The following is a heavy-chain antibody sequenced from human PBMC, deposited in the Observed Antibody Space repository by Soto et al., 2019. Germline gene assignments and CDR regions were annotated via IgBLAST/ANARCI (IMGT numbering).Heavy chain of an antibody. V-gene: IGHV3-23*01. Sequence: PGGSLRLSCAASGFTFSSYAMSWVRQAPGKGLEWVSAISGSGGSTYYADSVKGRFTISRDNSTNTLYLQMNSLRAEDTAVYYCAKDRRFSSMITSSFDYWGQGTLVTVSS. CDR1: GFTFSSYA. CDR2: ISGSGGST. D-gene: IGHD3-16*01. J-gene: IGHJ4*02. CDR3: AKDRRFSSMITSSFDY.